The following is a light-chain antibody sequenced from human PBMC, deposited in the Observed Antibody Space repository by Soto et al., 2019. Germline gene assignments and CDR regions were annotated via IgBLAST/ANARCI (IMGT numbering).Light chain of an antibody. V-gene: IGLV2-14*01. J-gene: IGLJ1*01. CDR1: SSDVGVYNY. CDR2: EVS. CDR3: SSYTSTYTLV. Sequence: QSVLTQPASVSGSPGQSITISCTGTSSDVGVYNYVSWYQQHPGKAPKLMIFEVSNRPSGVSNRFSGSKSGNTAPLTISGLQAEDEADYYCSSYTSTYTLVFGTGTKAPS.